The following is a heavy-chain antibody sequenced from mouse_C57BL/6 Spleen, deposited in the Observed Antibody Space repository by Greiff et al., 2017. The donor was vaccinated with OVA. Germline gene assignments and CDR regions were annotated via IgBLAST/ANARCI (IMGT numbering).Heavy chain of an antibody. V-gene: IGHV5-9-1*02. CDR1: GFTFSSYA. D-gene: IGHD3-2*02. J-gene: IGHJ3*01. Sequence: EVKLMESGEGLVKPGGSLKLSCAASGFTFSSYAMSWVRQTPETRLEWVAYISSGGDYIYYADTVKGRFTITRDNARNTLYLQMSSLKSEDTDMDYCTRVDSSGYEFAYWGQGTLVTVSA. CDR3: TRVDSSGYEFAY. CDR2: ISSGGDYI.